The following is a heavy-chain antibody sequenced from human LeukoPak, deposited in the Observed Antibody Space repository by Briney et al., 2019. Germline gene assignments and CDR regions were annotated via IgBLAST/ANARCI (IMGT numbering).Heavy chain of an antibody. CDR1: GYTFTSYY. CDR2: INTNTGNP. V-gene: IGHV7-4-1*02. CDR3: ARVLGDGSGMINYYYGMDV. D-gene: IGHD3-10*01. Sequence: ASVKVSCKASGYTFTSYYMHWVRQAPGQGLEWMGWINTNTGNPTYAQGFTGRFVFSLDTSVSTAYLQISSLKAEDTAVYYCARVLGDGSGMINYYYGMDVWGQGTTVTVSS. J-gene: IGHJ6*02.